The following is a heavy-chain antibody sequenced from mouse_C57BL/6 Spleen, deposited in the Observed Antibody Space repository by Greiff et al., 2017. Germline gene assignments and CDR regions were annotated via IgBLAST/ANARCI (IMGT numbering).Heavy chain of an antibody. CDR1: GYTFTSYW. Sequence: VQLQQPGAELVKPGASVQMSCKASGYTFTSYWITWVKQRPGQGLEWIGDIYPGSGSTNYNEKFKSKATLTVDTSSSTAYMQLSSLTSEDSAVYYCARFPIITTVVAEDYWGQGTTLTVSS. J-gene: IGHJ2*01. V-gene: IGHV1-55*01. CDR2: IYPGSGST. CDR3: ARFPIITTVVAEDY. D-gene: IGHD1-1*01.